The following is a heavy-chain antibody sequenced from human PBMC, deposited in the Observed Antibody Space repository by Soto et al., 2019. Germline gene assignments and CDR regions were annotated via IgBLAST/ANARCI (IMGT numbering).Heavy chain of an antibody. Sequence: QAQLVQSGAEVKKPGSSVKVSCKASGGTFSSYAISWVRQAPGQGLEWMGGIIPIFGTANYAQKFQGRVTITADKATSTAYMELSSLRSEDPAVYYCASPSYYDSSGYLGMDVLGQGTTVPVSS. D-gene: IGHD3-22*01. J-gene: IGHJ6*02. V-gene: IGHV1-69*06. CDR2: IIPIFGTA. CDR1: GGTFSSYA. CDR3: ASPSYYDSSGYLGMDV.